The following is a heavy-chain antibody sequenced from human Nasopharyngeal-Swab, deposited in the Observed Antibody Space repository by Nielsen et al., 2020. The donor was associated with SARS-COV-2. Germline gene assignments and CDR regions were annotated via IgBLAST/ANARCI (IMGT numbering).Heavy chain of an antibody. D-gene: IGHD2-15*01. CDR1: GYTFTDYG. CDR3: ARERRGGYHDAFDI. J-gene: IGHJ3*02. Sequence: ASVKVSCKASGYTFTDYGISWVRQAPGQGPEWMGWLSAYNGNTNYAQRVQGRVTMTTDTSTSTAYMELRSLRSDDTAVYYCARERRGGYHDAFDIWGQGTMVTVSS. V-gene: IGHV1-18*01. CDR2: LSAYNGNT.